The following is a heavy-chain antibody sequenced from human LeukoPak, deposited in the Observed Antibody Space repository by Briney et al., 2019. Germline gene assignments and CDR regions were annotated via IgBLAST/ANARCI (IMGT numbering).Heavy chain of an antibody. CDR3: AKDEIPRNKVDDAFDI. D-gene: IGHD1/OR15-1a*01. V-gene: IGHV3-21*04. CDR2: ISTSSSYI. CDR1: GFTFSAYS. Sequence: GGSLRLSCAASGFTFSAYSMNWVRQAPGKGLEWVSFISTSSSYINYADSVKGRFTISRDNSKNTMYLQMNSLRAEDTAVYYCAKDEIPRNKVDDAFDIWGQGTKVIVSS. J-gene: IGHJ3*02.